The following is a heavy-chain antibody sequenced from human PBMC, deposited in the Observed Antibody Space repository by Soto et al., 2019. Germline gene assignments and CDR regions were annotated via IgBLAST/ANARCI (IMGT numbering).Heavy chain of an antibody. CDR3: ARPDSGSSRGLDV. J-gene: IGHJ6*02. D-gene: IGHD6-6*01. CDR2: IYYTGSA. V-gene: IGHV4-31*03. Sequence: QVQLRESGPGLVQPSQTLSLTCTVSGGSISSGGYYWTWIRQHTVKGLERIGYIYYTGSAYYNPSRYTRSTLAIDTSMSQFSLKLSSVTTAVTAGYCGARPDSGSSRGLDVWGQGTTVTVSS. CDR1: GGSISSGGYY.